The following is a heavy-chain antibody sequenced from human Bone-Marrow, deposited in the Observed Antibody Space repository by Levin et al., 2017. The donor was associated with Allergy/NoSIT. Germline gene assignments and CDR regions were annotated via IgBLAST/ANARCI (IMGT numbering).Heavy chain of an antibody. CDR2: IYYSGST. J-gene: IGHJ1*01. D-gene: IGHD3-22*01. CDR1: GGSISSGDYY. CDR3: ARISRGSSGYSSPPFQH. V-gene: IGHV4-30-4*01. Sequence: PSETLSLTCTVSGGSISSGDYYWSWIRQPPGKGLEWIGYIYYSGSTYYNPSLKSRVTISVDTSKNQFSLKLSSVTAADTAVYYCARISRGSSGYSSPPFQHWGQGTLVTVSS.